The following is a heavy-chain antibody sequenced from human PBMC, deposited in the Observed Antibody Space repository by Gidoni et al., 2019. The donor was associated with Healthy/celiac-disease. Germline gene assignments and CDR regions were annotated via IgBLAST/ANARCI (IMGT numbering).Heavy chain of an antibody. J-gene: IGHJ4*02. CDR1: AGPISLSNW. Sequence: QVQLQEPGPGLVKPSGTLSPTSAVPAGPISLSNWGSWVRQPPGKGLEWTGEVYHSGGTNYNPCVKSRVTMSVDKSKNQFALKLCSVTAADTAVYYCARGCRDGSNYAFDYWGQGTLVTVSS. CDR2: VYHSGGT. D-gene: IGHD4-4*01. V-gene: IGHV4-4*02. CDR3: ARGCRDGSNYAFDY.